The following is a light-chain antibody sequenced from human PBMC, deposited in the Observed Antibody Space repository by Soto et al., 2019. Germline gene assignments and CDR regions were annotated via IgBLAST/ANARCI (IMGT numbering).Light chain of an antibody. J-gene: IGKJ1*01. CDR2: GAF. V-gene: IGKV3-20*01. CDR3: QQYGSSAVT. CDR1: QSVASGY. Sequence: EIVLTQSPGTLSLSPGDTVTLSCRASQSVASGYLAWYLQKPGQAPRLLIYGAFNRATGIPDRFSGGASETGFTLTVSRLEPEDFGLYFCQQYGSSAVTFGQGTKVEVK.